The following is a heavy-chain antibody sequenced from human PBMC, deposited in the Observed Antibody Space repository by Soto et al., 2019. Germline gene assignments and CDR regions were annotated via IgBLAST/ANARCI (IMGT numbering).Heavy chain of an antibody. J-gene: IGHJ4*02. D-gene: IGHD2-21*02. V-gene: IGHV3-30*18. CDR1: GFTFSSYG. CDR2: ISYDGSNK. Sequence: QVQLVESGGGVVQPGRSLRLSCAASGFTFSSYGMHWVRQAPGKGLEWVAVISYDGSNKYYADSVKGRFTISRDNSKNALYLQMNSLRAEDTAVYYCAKDAFCGGDCSLFDYWGQGTLFTVSS. CDR3: AKDAFCGGDCSLFDY.